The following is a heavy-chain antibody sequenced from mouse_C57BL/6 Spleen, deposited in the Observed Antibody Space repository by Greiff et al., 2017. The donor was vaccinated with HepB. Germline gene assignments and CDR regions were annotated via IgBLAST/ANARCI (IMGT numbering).Heavy chain of an antibody. CDR2: IYPRSGNT. V-gene: IGHV1-81*01. Sequence: QVQLKESGAELARPGASVKLSCKASGYTFTSYGISWVKQRTGQGLEWIGEIYPRSGNTYYNEKFKGKATLTADKSSSTAYMELRSLTSEDSAVYFGASNWDGGYYFDYWGQGTTLTVSS. CDR3: ASNWDGGYYFDY. D-gene: IGHD4-1*01. CDR1: GYTFTSYG. J-gene: IGHJ2*01.